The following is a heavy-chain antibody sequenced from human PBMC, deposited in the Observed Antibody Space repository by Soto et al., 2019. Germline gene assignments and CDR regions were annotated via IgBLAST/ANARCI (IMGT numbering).Heavy chain of an antibody. CDR1: GFTFSNYA. Sequence: ERTLSLSCVASGFTFSNYAMNWVRQAPGKGLEWVAVISYDGSNKYYADSVKGRITISRDNSRNTLSMQMNNLRAEDTAMYYCARDLGNSYGSLPYSGEGTLATV. CDR3: ARDLGNSYGSLPY. J-gene: IGHJ4*02. D-gene: IGHD5-18*01. V-gene: IGHV3-30-3*01. CDR2: ISYDGSNK.